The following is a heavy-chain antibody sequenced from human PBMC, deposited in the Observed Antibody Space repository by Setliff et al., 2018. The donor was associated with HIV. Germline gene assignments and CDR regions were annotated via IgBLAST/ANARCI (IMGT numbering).Heavy chain of an antibody. Sequence: SVKVSCKASGGTFSSYAISWVRQAPGQGLEWMGGIIPIFTTANYAQKFQGRVTITADESTYTAYMELSSLRSEDTAVYYCASSIPTEQGPWFDPWGQGTLVTVSS. CDR3: ASSIPTEQGPWFDP. D-gene: IGHD4-17*01. CDR1: GGTFSSYA. CDR2: IIPIFTTA. V-gene: IGHV1-69*13. J-gene: IGHJ5*02.